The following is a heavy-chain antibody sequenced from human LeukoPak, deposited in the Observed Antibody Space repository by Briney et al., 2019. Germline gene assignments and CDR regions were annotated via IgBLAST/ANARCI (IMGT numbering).Heavy chain of an antibody. J-gene: IGHJ5*02. Sequence: SVKVSCKASGGTFSSYAISWVRQAPGQGLEWMGGIIPIFGTANYAQKFQGRVTITTDESTSTAYMELSSLRSEDTAVYYCARDRGNTSRYSPSNWFDPWGQGTLVTVSS. D-gene: IGHD2-2*02. CDR3: ARDRGNTSRYSPSNWFDP. V-gene: IGHV1-69*05. CDR2: IIPIFGTA. CDR1: GGTFSSYA.